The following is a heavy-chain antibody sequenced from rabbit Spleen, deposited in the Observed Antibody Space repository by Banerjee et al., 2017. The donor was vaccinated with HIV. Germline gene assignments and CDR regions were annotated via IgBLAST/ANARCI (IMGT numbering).Heavy chain of an antibody. J-gene: IGHJ6*01. D-gene: IGHD8-1*01. CDR1: GFSFSSSDY. V-gene: IGHV1S40*01. CDR2: IAGSSSGFT. Sequence: QSLEESGGDLVKPGASLTLTCTASGFSFSSSDYMCWVRQAPGKGLEWISCIAGSSSGFTYYATWAKNRFSCSKTSSTTVTLQMTSLTVADTTAYFCARDAGGGFSSYDFDLWGPGTLVTVS. CDR3: ARDAGGGFSSYDFDL.